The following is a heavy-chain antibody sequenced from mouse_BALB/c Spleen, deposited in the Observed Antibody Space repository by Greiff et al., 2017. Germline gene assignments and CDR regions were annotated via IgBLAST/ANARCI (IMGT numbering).Heavy chain of an antibody. J-gene: IGHJ2*01. CDR3: ARGGTMTSYYFDY. D-gene: IGHD2-4*01. Sequence: VQLKQSGPELEKPGASVKISCKASGYSFPGYNMNWVKQSNGKSLEWIGNLDPYYGGTSYNPKFKGKATLTVAKSSSTANMQLKSLTSEDSAVYYCARGGTMTSYYFDYWGQGTTLTVAS. CDR2: LDPYYGGT. V-gene: IGHV1-39*01. CDR1: GYSFPGYN.